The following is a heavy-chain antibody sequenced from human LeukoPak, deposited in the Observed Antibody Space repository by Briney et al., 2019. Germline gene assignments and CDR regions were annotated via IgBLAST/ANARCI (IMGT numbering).Heavy chain of an antibody. D-gene: IGHD5-24*01. CDR2: IYYSGST. J-gene: IGHJ4*02. CDR1: GGSISSSSYY. V-gene: IGHV4-39*01. CDR3: ARRGSVEMATLPFGYFDY. Sequence: SETLSLTCTVSGGSISSSSYYWGWIRQPPGKGLEWVVSIYYSGSTYYNPSLKSRVTISVDTSKNQFSLKLRSVTAADTAVYYCARRGSVEMATLPFGYFDYWGQGTLVTVSS.